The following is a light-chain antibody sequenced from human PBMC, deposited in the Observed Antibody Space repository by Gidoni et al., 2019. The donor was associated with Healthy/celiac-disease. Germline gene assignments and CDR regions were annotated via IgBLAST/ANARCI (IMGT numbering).Light chain of an antibody. Sequence: EIVLTQSPGTLSLSPGERATLSCTASQSVSSSYLAWYQQKPGQAPRLLIYGASSRATGIPDRLSGSGSGTDFTLTISRMEPEDFAVYYCQQYGSSPLLTFGGGTKVEIK. CDR2: GAS. J-gene: IGKJ4*01. V-gene: IGKV3-20*01. CDR1: QSVSSSY. CDR3: QQYGSSPLLT.